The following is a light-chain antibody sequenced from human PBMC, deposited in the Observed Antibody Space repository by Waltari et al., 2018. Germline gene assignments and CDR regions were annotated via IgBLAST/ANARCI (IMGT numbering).Light chain of an antibody. CDR1: SRAVGGYNY. CDR3: SSYTSSNTVV. CDR2: HVS. Sequence: HSAPTQPASVSGSPGQSITIPCSGSSRAVGGYNYVSWYLQYPGQAPKLIIYHVSQRPSEISDRFSGSKSGSTASLTISGLQAEDEADYYCSSYTSSNTVVFGGGTKVTVL. V-gene: IGLV2-14*03. J-gene: IGLJ2*01.